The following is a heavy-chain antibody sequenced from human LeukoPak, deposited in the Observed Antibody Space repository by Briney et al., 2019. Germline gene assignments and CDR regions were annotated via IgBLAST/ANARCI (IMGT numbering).Heavy chain of an antibody. CDR3: AKDLGPSGLGSGWPFDY. Sequence: GGSLRLSCAASGFTFRNYAVHWVRQAPGKGLEWVAVMSYVGNHEYYADSVKGRFTVSRDNSKSTLYLQMSSLRGEDTAVYFCAKDLGPSGLGSGWPFDYWGQGTVVTVSS. CDR1: GFTFRNYA. D-gene: IGHD6-19*01. CDR2: MSYVGNHE. J-gene: IGHJ4*02. V-gene: IGHV3-30*18.